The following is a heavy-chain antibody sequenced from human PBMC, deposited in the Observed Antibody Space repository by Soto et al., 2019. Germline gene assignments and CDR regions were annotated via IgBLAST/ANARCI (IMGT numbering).Heavy chain of an antibody. Sequence: SETLSLTCAVSGGSISSGGYSWSWIRQPPGKGLEWIGYIYHSGSTYYNPSLKSRVTISVDRSKNQFSLKLSSVTAADTAVYYCARGNDWFGEFFDYWGQGTLVTVSS. CDR2: IYHSGST. CDR1: GGSISSGGYS. D-gene: IGHD3-10*01. J-gene: IGHJ4*02. V-gene: IGHV4-30-2*01. CDR3: ARGNDWFGEFFDY.